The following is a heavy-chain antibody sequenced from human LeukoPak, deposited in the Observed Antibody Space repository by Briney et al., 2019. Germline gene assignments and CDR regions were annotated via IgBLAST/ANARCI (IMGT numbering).Heavy chain of an antibody. CDR1: GFRFGRFW. D-gene: IGHD3-9*01. Sequence: GGSLRLSCLASGFRFGRFWMSWVRQAPGKGLEWVANIKEDGSEEHYLESVKGEFTISRDNAMNIVFLQMNSLREEDSAVYYCGRDRYFQYWGQGTGVIVSS. CDR2: IKEDGSEE. V-gene: IGHV3-7*01. J-gene: IGHJ1*01. CDR3: GRDRYFQY.